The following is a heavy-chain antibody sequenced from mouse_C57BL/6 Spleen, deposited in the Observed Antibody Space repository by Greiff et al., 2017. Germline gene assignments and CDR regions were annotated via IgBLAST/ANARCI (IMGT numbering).Heavy chain of an antibody. V-gene: IGHV14-4*01. D-gene: IGHD2-1*01. Sequence: EVQLQQSGAELVRPGASVKLSCTASGFNIKDDYMNWVKQRPEQGLEWIGWIDPEHGDTEYASKFQGKATITADTSSNTAYLQLSSLTSEDTAVYYCTRIYYGNPYWYFDVWGTGTTVTVSS. CDR3: TRIYYGNPYWYFDV. J-gene: IGHJ1*03. CDR2: IDPEHGDT. CDR1: GFNIKDDY.